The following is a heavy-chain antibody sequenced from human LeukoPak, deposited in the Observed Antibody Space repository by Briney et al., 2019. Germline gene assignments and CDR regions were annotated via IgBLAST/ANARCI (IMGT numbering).Heavy chain of an antibody. Sequence: PGESLKISCKGSGYSFTSYWIGWVRQMPGKGLEWMGIIYPDDSDTRYSPSFEGQVIISVDKSINTAYPQWSSLKASDTATYYCARHGHCTNGVCYSNYYYYMDVWGKGTTVTVFS. D-gene: IGHD2-8*01. J-gene: IGHJ6*03. CDR2: IYPDDSDT. CDR1: GYSFTSYW. V-gene: IGHV5-51*01. CDR3: ARHGHCTNGVCYSNYYYYMDV.